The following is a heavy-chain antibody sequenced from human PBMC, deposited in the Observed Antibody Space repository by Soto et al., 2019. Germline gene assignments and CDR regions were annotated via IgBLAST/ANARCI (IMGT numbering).Heavy chain of an antibody. CDR2: ISTYNGDT. Sequence: ASVKVSCKASGYTFTRSGISWVRQAPGQGLEWMGWISTYNGDTNYAQTFQGRVTMTTDRSTSTVYMELRSLRSDDTAVYYCSREGVAPYYCYGMDVWGQGTSVTVSS. CDR1: GYTFTRSG. CDR3: SREGVAPYYCYGMDV. D-gene: IGHD5-12*01. V-gene: IGHV1-18*01. J-gene: IGHJ6*02.